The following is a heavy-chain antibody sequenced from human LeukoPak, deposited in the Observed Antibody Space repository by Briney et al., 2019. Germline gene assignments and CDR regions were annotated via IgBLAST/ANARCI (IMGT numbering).Heavy chain of an antibody. CDR3: ARRGVWFGESQRFDP. J-gene: IGHJ5*02. V-gene: IGHV1-2*02. Sequence: GASVKVSCKASGYTFTGYYMHWVRQAPGQGLEWMGWINPNSGGTNYAQKFQGRVTMTRDTSISTAYMELSRLRSDDTAVYYCARRGVWFGESQRFDPWGQGTLVTVSS. CDR2: INPNSGGT. CDR1: GYTFTGYY. D-gene: IGHD3-10*01.